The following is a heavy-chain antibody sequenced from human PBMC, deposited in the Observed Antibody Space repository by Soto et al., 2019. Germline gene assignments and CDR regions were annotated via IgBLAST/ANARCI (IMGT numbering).Heavy chain of an antibody. CDR1: GFTFSSYA. Sequence: QVQLVESGGGVVQPGRSLRLSCAASGFTFSSYAMHWVRQAPGKGLEWVAVISYDGSNKYYADSVKGRFTISRDNSKNMLDLQMNSLRAEATAVYYCARESSSSSGMDVWGQGTTVTVSS. J-gene: IGHJ6*02. V-gene: IGHV3-30-3*01. CDR2: ISYDGSNK. CDR3: ARESSSSSGMDV. D-gene: IGHD6-13*01.